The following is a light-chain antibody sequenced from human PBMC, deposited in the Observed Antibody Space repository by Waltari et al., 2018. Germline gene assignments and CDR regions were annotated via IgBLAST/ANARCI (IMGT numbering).Light chain of an antibody. Sequence: QSALTQPRSVSGSPGQSVTIPCAGSSSNVGRYNYVSWYQRHPGKAPQLIIYDVSERPSGVTDRFSGSKSGNTASLTISGLQAEDEADYYCSSYAGSHTEVFGTGTEITVL. V-gene: IGLV2-11*01. CDR2: DVS. CDR3: SSYAGSHTEV. CDR1: SSNVGRYNY. J-gene: IGLJ1*01.